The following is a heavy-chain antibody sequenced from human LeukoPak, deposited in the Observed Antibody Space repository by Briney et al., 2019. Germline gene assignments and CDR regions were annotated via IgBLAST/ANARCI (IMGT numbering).Heavy chain of an antibody. CDR3: ASVIVPAARYYYGMDV. CDR2: IYSGGST. J-gene: IGHJ6*02. V-gene: IGHV3-66*01. Sequence: GGSLRLSCAASGFTVSSNYMSWVRQAPGKGLEWVSVIYSGGSTYYADSVKGRFTISRDNSKNTLYLQMSSLRAEDTAVYYCASVIVPAARYYYGMDVWGQGTTVTVSS. D-gene: IGHD2-2*01. CDR1: GFTVSSNY.